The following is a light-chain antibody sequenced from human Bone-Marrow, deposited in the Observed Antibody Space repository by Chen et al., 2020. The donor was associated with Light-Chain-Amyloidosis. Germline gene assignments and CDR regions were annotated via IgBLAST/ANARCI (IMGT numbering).Light chain of an antibody. V-gene: IGLV3-21*02. CDR2: DDS. J-gene: IGLJ3*02. CDR1: NIGSTS. Sequence: SYVLTQPSSVSVAPGQTATIACGGNNIGSTSVHWYQHTPGQAPLLVVYDDSDRPSGIPERLSGSNSGNKATLTISRVEAGDEADYYCQVWDRSSDRPVFGGGTKLTVL. CDR3: QVWDRSSDRPV.